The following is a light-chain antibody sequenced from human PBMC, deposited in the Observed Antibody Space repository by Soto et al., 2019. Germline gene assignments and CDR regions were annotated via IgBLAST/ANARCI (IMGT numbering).Light chain of an antibody. Sequence: EVVMTQSPATLSVSPGERATLSCRASQSVNSNLAWYQQRPGQAPRLLINGASTRATGLPARFSGSGSGTEFTLTISSLQSEDFAVYYCQQYNNWPLTFGGGTKVDIK. J-gene: IGKJ4*01. CDR2: GAS. CDR1: QSVNSN. V-gene: IGKV3-15*01. CDR3: QQYNNWPLT.